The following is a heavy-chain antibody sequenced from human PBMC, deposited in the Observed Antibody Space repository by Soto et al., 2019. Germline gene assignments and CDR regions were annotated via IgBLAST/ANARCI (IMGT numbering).Heavy chain of an antibody. D-gene: IGHD2-15*01. Sequence: GGSLRLSCAVSGFTVGANGMSWVRQAPGQGLEWLASINGDGSKKGYVDSVMGRFTISKDNAKNSLSLQLGSLRADDTAVYYCTEVMRLGSCWGDIDIWGRGTMVTVSS. V-gene: IGHV3-7*03. J-gene: IGHJ4*02. CDR3: TEVMRLGSCWGDIDI. CDR2: INGDGSKK. CDR1: GFTVGANG.